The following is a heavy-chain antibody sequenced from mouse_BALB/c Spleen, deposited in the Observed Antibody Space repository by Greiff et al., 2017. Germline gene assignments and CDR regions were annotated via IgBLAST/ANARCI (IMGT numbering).Heavy chain of an antibody. Sequence: EVQLQQSGAELVKPGASVKLSCTASGFNIKDTYMHWVKQRPEQGLEWIGRIDPANGNTKYDPKFQGKATITADTSSNTAYLQLSSLTSEDTAVYYCARGPNWDRVYYFDYWGQGTTLTVSS. CDR1: GFNIKDTY. CDR2: IDPANGNT. V-gene: IGHV14-3*02. D-gene: IGHD4-1*01. J-gene: IGHJ2*01. CDR3: ARGPNWDRVYYFDY.